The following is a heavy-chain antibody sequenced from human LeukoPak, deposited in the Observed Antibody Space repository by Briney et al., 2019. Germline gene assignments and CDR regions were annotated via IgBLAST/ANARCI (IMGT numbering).Heavy chain of an antibody. CDR3: AREVITYYYDSSGLYYFDY. V-gene: IGHV4-31*03. J-gene: IGHJ4*02. CDR2: TYYSGST. CDR1: GGSISSGGYS. Sequence: PSETLSLTCTVSGGSISSGGYSWYWIRQHPGKGLEWIGYTYYSGSTYYNPSLKSRVAISIDTSKNQFSLTLSSVTAADTAVYYCAREVITYYYDSSGLYYFDYWGQGTLVTVSS. D-gene: IGHD3-22*01.